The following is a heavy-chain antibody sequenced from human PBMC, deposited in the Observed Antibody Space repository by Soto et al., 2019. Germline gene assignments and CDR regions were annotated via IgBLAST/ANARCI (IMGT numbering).Heavy chain of an antibody. CDR1: GYTLTELA. CDR2: FDPEDGET. J-gene: IGHJ4*02. D-gene: IGHD4-17*01. CDR3: ATGYGDPYYFDY. Sequence: GASVKVSCKVSGYTLTELAMHWVRQAPGKGLEWMGGFDPEDGETIYAQKFQGRVTMTEDTSTDTAYMELSSLRSEDTAVYYCATGYGDPYYFDYWGQGTLVTV. V-gene: IGHV1-24*01.